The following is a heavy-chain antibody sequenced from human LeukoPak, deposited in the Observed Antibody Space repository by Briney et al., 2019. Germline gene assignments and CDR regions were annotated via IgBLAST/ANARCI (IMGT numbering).Heavy chain of an antibody. Sequence: GGSLRLSCAASEFTFSTYGMHWVRQAPGKGLEWVPFIRNDGSNKYHGDSVKGRFTISRDNSKNTLYLQMNSLRVEDTAVYYCAKAALGRGFCSTTSCFLDSWGQGTLVTVSS. CDR1: EFTFSTYG. J-gene: IGHJ4*02. CDR2: IRNDGSNK. V-gene: IGHV3-30*02. D-gene: IGHD2-2*01. CDR3: AKAALGRGFCSTTSCFLDS.